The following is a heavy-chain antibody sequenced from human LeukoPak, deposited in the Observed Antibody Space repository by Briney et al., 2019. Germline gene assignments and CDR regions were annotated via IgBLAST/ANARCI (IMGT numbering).Heavy chain of an antibody. Sequence: PGGSLRLSCAVSGFTFSSYAMHWVRQAPGKGLEWVAVISYDGSNKYYADSVKGRFTISRDNSKNTLYLQMNSLRAEDTAVYYCARDRLYGGFGELLPPYYYYGMDVWGQGTTVTVSS. V-gene: IGHV3-30-3*01. J-gene: IGHJ6*02. CDR3: ARDRLYGGFGELLPPYYYYGMDV. CDR1: GFTFSSYA. D-gene: IGHD3-10*01. CDR2: ISYDGSNK.